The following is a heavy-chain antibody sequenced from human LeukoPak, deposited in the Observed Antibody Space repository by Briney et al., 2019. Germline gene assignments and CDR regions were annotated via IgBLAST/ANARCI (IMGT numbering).Heavy chain of an antibody. CDR1: EFTFSDYY. V-gene: IGHV3-11*01. J-gene: IGHJ4*02. CDR2: ISSSGSTI. CDR3: ARDYGEGYFDY. Sequence: PGGSLRLSCAASEFTFSDYYMSWIRQAPGKGLEWVSYISSSGSTIYYADSVKGRFTISRENAKNSLYLQMNSLRAEDTAVYYWARDYGEGYFDYWGQGTLVTVSS. D-gene: IGHD4-17*01.